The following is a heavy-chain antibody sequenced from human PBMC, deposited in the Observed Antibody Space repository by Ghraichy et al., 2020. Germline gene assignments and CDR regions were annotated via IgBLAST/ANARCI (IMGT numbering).Heavy chain of an antibody. V-gene: IGHV4-59*01. CDR3: SRSMRFHCYFDL. J-gene: IGHJ2*01. CDR1: GGSISSYY. CDR2: IDFSGGS. Sequence: SETLSLTCTVSGGSISSYYWSWLRQPPGKGLEWIGNIDFSGGSKYIPSLTSRVTISVDTSKNQFSLKLDSVTAADTAVDYCSRSMRFHCYFDLWGRGSLVTVSS.